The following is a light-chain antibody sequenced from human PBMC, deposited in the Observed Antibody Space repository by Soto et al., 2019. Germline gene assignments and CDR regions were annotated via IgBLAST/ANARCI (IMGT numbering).Light chain of an antibody. V-gene: IGKV3-15*01. Sequence: EIVMTQFPVTLPVSPGERATLSCRASQSVSSNLAWYQQKPGQAPRLLIYGASSRATGIPARFSGSGSGTEFTLTISGLQSEDFAVYYCQQADNWPWTFGQGTKVEIK. J-gene: IGKJ1*01. CDR1: QSVSSN. CDR2: GAS. CDR3: QQADNWPWT.